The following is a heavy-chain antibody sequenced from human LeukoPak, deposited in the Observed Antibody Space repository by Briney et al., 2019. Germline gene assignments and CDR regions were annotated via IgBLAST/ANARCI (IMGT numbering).Heavy chain of an antibody. CDR3: ARVGEDCTNGVCYLAGYYFDY. D-gene: IGHD2-8*01. CDR2: ISWNSGSI. Sequence: PGGSLRLSCAASGFTFDDYAMHWVRQAPGKGLEWVSGISWNSGSIGYADSVKGRFTISRDNAKNSLYLQMNSLRAEDMAVYYCARVGEDCTNGVCYLAGYYFDYWGQGTLVTVSS. V-gene: IGHV3-9*03. CDR1: GFTFDDYA. J-gene: IGHJ4*02.